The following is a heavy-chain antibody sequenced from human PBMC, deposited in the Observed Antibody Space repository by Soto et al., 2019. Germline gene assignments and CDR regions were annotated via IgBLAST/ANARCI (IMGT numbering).Heavy chain of an antibody. CDR1: GFTFIYYS. V-gene: IGHV3-48*01. D-gene: IGHD4-4*01. CDR3: ARDRNDYSLDY. Sequence: GGSLRLSCAASGFTFIYYSMSWVRQAPGKGLEWVSYISSSSSNIYYADSVKGRFTISRDNAKNSLYLQMNSLRAEDTAVYYCARDRNDYSLDYWGQGTLVTVSS. CDR2: ISSSSSNI. J-gene: IGHJ4*02.